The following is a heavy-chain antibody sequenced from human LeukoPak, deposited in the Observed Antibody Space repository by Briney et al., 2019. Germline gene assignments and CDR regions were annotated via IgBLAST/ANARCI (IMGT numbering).Heavy chain of an antibody. D-gene: IGHD1-26*01. V-gene: IGHV1-2*02. J-gene: IGHJ3*02. Sequence: ASVKVSCKASGYTFIGNYIHWVRQAPGQGLAWMGWINPNSGGANSAQKFQGRVTVTRDTSISTAYMELGSLRSDDTAVYYCARGGLVGATDAFDIWGQGTMVTVSS. CDR2: INPNSGGA. CDR3: ARGGLVGATDAFDI. CDR1: GYTFIGNY.